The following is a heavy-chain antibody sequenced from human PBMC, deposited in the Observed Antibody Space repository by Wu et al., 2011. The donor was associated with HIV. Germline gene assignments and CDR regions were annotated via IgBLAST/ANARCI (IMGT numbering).Heavy chain of an antibody. Sequence: QVQLVQSGAELKKPGSSMNVSCRSSGGTFYAVTWVRQAPGQGLEWVGRIVPIFGTTHYAQKFQGRVTLTADALSNTAFLELSSLNSDDTAVYYCARSGVSAEYYFYYMNDWGKGTTVTVPS. V-gene: IGHV1-69*15. D-gene: IGHD2-2*01. CDR1: GGTFYA. CDR3: ARSGVSAEYYFYYMND. J-gene: IGHJ6*03. CDR2: IVPIFGTT.